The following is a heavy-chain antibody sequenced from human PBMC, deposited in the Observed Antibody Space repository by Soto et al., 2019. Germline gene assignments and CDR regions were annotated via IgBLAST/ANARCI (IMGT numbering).Heavy chain of an antibody. Sequence: EVQLVESGGGLVQPGGSLRLSCSASGFTVSSNYMSWVRQAPGKGLEWVSVIYSGGSTYYADSVKGRFTISRDNSKNTLYLQMNSLRAEDTAVYYCARDRGDGYNLGLGAFDIWGQGTMVTVSS. CDR1: GFTVSSNY. CDR3: ARDRGDGYNLGLGAFDI. CDR2: IYSGGST. D-gene: IGHD5-12*01. J-gene: IGHJ3*02. V-gene: IGHV3-66*01.